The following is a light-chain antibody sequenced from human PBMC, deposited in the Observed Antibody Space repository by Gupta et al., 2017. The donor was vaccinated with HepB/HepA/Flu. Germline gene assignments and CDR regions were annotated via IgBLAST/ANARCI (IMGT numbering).Light chain of an antibody. CDR2: EAS. Sequence: VLPQSPATLPLSPGERPTSPCMASHSVSSYLAWYQQKPAKAPRLRCYEASNRATAIPARFSGSASGTDFTLTISSLEPEDFAVYYCQQAYSSPLTFGQGTKLEIK. CDR1: HSVSSY. V-gene: IGKV3-11*01. J-gene: IGKJ2*01. CDR3: QQAYSSPLT.